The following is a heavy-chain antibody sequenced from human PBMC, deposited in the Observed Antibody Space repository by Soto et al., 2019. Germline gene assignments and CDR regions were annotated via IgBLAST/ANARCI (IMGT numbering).Heavy chain of an antibody. CDR2: INPNSGGT. Sequence: ASVKVSCKASGYTFTGYYMHWVRQAPGQGLEWMGWINPNSGGTNYAQKFQGWVTMTRDTSISTAYMELSRLRSDDTAVYYCARAGEVPAAVDPDYYYNYGMDVWGQGTTVTVSS. J-gene: IGHJ6*02. CDR3: ARAGEVPAAVDPDYYYNYGMDV. CDR1: GYTFTGYY. D-gene: IGHD2-2*01. V-gene: IGHV1-2*04.